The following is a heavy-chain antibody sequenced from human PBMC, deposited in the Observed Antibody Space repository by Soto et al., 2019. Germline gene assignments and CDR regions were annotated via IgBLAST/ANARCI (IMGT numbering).Heavy chain of an antibody. V-gene: IGHV1-2*02. CDR3: ATVDRVVGIWFDP. J-gene: IGHJ5*02. D-gene: IGHD3-3*01. CDR2: INPNSGST. CDR1: GYSFIGHY. Sequence: QMLLVQSGAEVKKPGASVRVSCKASGYSFIGHYIHWVRQAPGQGLEWMGWINPNSGSTTYAQRFQGRVTLTRDTSISTAYMELRGLRSDDTAVFYCATVDRVVGIWFDPWGQGTLVTVSS.